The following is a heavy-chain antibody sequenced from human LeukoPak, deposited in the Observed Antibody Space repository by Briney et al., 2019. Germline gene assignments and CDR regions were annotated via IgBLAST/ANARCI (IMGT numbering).Heavy chain of an antibody. J-gene: IGHJ4*02. D-gene: IGHD5-12*01. CDR1: RGSISGSIRSYY. CDR3: ARIPLGYSGAYYFDY. Sequence: SETLSLTCTVSRGSISGSIRSYYWSWLRQPPGKGLEWIGYISSSGSVNDNPSLRSRVTISVDTSKNQFFLNLSSVSAADTAVYYCARIPLGYSGAYYFDYWGQGTLDTVSP. CDR2: ISSSGSV. V-gene: IGHV4-4*09.